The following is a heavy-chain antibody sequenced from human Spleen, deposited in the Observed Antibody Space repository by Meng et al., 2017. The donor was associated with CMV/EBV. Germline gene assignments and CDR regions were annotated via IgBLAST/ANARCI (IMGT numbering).Heavy chain of an antibody. Sequence: ASVKVSCKASGYNFFTYCIHWVRQAPGQGLEWMGMINPNGGSTSFARKFQGRVTMTTDTSTSTVHMEMSSLRSEDTAVYFCARDRLIKTFYYYYGMDVWGQGTTVTVS. CDR2: INPNGGST. CDR1: GYNFFTYC. J-gene: IGHJ6*02. CDR3: ARDRLIKTFYYYYGMDV. V-gene: IGHV1-46*01. D-gene: IGHD3-9*01.